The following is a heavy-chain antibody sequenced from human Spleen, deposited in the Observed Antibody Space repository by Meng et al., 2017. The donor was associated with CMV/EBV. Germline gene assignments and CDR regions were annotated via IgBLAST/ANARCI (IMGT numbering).Heavy chain of an antibody. CDR3: ARQSGSGSYCYDF. J-gene: IGHJ4*02. CDR2: IYPGDSDT. CDR1: GYNFTKFW. D-gene: IGHD3-10*01. Sequence: KVSCKGSGYNFTKFWIGWVRQMPGKGLEWMGIIYPGDSDTRYSPSFQGQVTISADKSISTAYLQWSSLKASDTAMYYCARQSGSGSYCYDFWGQGTLVTVSS. V-gene: IGHV5-51*01.